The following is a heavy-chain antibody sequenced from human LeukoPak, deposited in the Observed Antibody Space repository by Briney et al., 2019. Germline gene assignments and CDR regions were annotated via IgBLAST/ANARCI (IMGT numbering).Heavy chain of an antibody. J-gene: IGHJ4*02. V-gene: IGHV3-74*03. Sequence: GGSLRLSCAASGFTFRSYWMHWVRQAPGKGLVWVSRINSDGTRTEYADSVKGRLTISRNNARSMLFLQMNSLRAEDTAVYYCARERPNNWNDVVSSYWGQGTLVTVSS. CDR3: ARERPNNWNDVVSSY. D-gene: IGHD1-20*01. CDR2: INSDGTRT. CDR1: GFTFRSYW.